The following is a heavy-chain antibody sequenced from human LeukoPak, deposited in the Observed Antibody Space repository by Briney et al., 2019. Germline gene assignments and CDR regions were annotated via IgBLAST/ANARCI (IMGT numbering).Heavy chain of an antibody. Sequence: QAGGSLRLSCAASGFTFSSYGMHWVRQAPGKGLEWVAFIRYDGSNKYYADSVKGRFTISRDNSKNTLYLQMNSLRAEDTAVYYCAKELGRFGDLPSGYWGQGALVTVSS. D-gene: IGHD3-10*01. CDR3: AKELGRFGDLPSGY. V-gene: IGHV3-30*02. J-gene: IGHJ4*02. CDR2: IRYDGSNK. CDR1: GFTFSSYG.